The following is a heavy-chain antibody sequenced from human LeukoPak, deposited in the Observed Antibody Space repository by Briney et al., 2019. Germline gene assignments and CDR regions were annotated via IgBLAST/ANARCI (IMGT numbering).Heavy chain of an antibody. J-gene: IGHJ6*02. D-gene: IGHD3-10*01. Sequence: GGSLRLSCAASGFTFSSYAMSWVRQAPGKGLEWVSTVSGSGGSTYYADSVKGRFTISRDNSKNTLYLQMNSLRAEDTAVYYCAKVYGSGSYYGWYYYYDMDVWGQGTTVTVSS. CDR3: AKVYGSGSYYGWYYYYDMDV. CDR2: VSGSGGST. CDR1: GFTFSSYA. V-gene: IGHV3-23*01.